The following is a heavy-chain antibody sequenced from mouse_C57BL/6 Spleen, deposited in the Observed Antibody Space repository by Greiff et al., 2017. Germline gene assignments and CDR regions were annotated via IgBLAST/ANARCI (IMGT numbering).Heavy chain of an antibody. D-gene: IGHD4-1*02. CDR3: ARTTGTPLDY. Sequence: EVKVEESGGGLVKPGGSLKLSCAASGFTFSDYGMHWVRQAPEKGLEWVAYISSGSSTIYYADTVKGRFTISRDNAKNTLFLQMTSLRSEDTAMYYCARTTGTPLDYWGQGTTLTVSS. V-gene: IGHV5-17*01. J-gene: IGHJ2*01. CDR2: ISSGSSTI. CDR1: GFTFSDYG.